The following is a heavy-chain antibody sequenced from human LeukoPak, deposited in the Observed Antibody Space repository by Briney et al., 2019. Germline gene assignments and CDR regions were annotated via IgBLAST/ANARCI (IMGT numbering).Heavy chain of an antibody. CDR1: GDTFINDY. J-gene: IGHJ4*02. V-gene: IGHV1-2*02. CDR3: ARVRRYCSGGSCYDY. D-gene: IGHD2-15*01. Sequence: ASVKVSCKASGDTFINDYFHWVRQAPGQGLEWMGWINPNSGGTNYAQKFQGRVTMTRDTSISTAYMELSRLRSDDTAVYYCARVRRYCSGGSCYDYWGQGTLVTVSS. CDR2: INPNSGGT.